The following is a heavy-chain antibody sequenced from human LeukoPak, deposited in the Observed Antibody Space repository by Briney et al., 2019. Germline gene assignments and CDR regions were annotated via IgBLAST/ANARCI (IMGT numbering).Heavy chain of an antibody. Sequence: PGRSLRLSCAASGFTFSSYGMHWVRQAPGKGLEWVAVISYDGSNKYYADSVKGRFTISRDNSKNTLYLQMNSLRAEDTAVYYCAKVGSGWYGGLTNWFDPWGQGTLVTVSS. V-gene: IGHV3-30*18. D-gene: IGHD6-19*01. J-gene: IGHJ5*02. CDR1: GFTFSSYG. CDR3: AKVGSGWYGGLTNWFDP. CDR2: ISYDGSNK.